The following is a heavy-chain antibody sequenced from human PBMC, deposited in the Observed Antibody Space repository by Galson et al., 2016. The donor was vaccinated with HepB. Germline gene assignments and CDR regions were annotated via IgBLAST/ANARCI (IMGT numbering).Heavy chain of an antibody. CDR3: AKDERGSYYYYGMDV. Sequence: SLRLSCAASGFTVSSNYMSRVRQAPGKGLEWVSVIYSGGSTYYADSVKGRITMSRNNSKNTVYLEINSLRAEDTAVYYCAKDERGSYYYYGMDVWGQGTTVTVS. CDR2: IYSGGST. V-gene: IGHV3-66*02. D-gene: IGHD1-26*01. J-gene: IGHJ6*02. CDR1: GFTVSSNY.